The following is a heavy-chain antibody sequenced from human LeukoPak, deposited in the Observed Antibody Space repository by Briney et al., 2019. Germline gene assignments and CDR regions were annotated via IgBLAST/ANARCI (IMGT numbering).Heavy chain of an antibody. CDR2: IYDSGST. D-gene: IGHD3-22*01. CDR3: ASGMDYDSSGYYEN. J-gene: IGHJ4*02. Sequence: PSETLSLTCTVSGGSISSYYWSWIRQPPGKGLEWIGYIYDSGSTNYNPSLKSRVTISVDTSKNQFSLKLSSVTAADTAVYYCASGMDYDSSGYYENWGQGTLVTVSS. CDR1: GGSISSYY. V-gene: IGHV4-59*01.